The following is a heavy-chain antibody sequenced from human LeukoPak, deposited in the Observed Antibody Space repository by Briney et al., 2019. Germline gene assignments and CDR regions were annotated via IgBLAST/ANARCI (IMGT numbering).Heavy chain of an antibody. V-gene: IGHV3-30-3*01. D-gene: IGHD3-10*01. CDR2: ISYDGSNK. CDR1: GFTFSSYA. Sequence: GGSLRLSCAASGFTFSSYAMHWVRQAPGKGLEWVAVISYDGSNKYYADSVKGRFTISRDNSKNTLYLQMNSLRAEDTAVYYCARAFMVRGVDYYYGMDVWGQGTRSPSP. CDR3: ARAFMVRGVDYYYGMDV. J-gene: IGHJ6*02.